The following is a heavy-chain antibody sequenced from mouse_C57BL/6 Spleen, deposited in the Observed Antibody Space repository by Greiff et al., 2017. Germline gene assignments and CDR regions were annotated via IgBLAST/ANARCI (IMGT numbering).Heavy chain of an antibody. CDR3: ARRGVYSSWYFDV. CDR2: IFPGSGST. J-gene: IGHJ1*03. Sequence: QVQLKESGPELVKPGASVQISCKASGYTFTDYYINWVKQRPGQGLEWIGWIFPGSGSTYYNEKFKGKATLTVDKSSSTAYMLLSSLTSEDSAVYFCARRGVYSSWYFDVWGTGTTVTVSS. V-gene: IGHV1-75*01. CDR1: GYTFTDYY. D-gene: IGHD2-12*01.